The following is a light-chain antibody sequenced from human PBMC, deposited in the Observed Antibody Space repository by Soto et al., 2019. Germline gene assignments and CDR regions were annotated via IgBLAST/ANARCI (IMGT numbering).Light chain of an antibody. J-gene: IGKJ1*01. CDR2: DAS. Sequence: EIVLTPSPATLSLSPGERATLSCRASQSVSSYLAWYKQKPGQAPRLLIYDASNRATGIPARFSGSGSGTDFTLTISSLEPEDFAVYYCQQRSNWPPTFGQGPKVDIK. CDR3: QQRSNWPPT. V-gene: IGKV3-11*01. CDR1: QSVSSY.